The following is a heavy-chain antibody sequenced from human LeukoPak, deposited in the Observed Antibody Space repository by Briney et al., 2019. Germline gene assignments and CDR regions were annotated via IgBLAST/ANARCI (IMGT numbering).Heavy chain of an antibody. CDR1: GYTFTSYY. V-gene: IGHV1-46*01. CDR2: INPSGGST. D-gene: IGHD3-22*01. CDR3: ARGQYYYDSSGYYYDQY. Sequence: ASVKVSCKASGYTFTSYYMHWVRQAPGQGLEWMGIINPSGGSTSYAQKFQGRVTMTRDTSTSTVYMELSSLRSEDTAVYYCARGQYYYDSSGYYYDQYWGQGTLVTVSS. J-gene: IGHJ4*02.